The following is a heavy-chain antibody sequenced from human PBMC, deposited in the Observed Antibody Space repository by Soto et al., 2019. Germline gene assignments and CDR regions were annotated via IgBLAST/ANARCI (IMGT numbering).Heavy chain of an antibody. CDR2: ISHSGTT. CDR3: ARVTMVIRDSDHFGVDV. Sequence: TLSLTCLVSGFPISSTYSWGWIRQPPGKGLEWIGSISHSGTTSYSPSLTSRVSISVDTSKNQVSLKLTSVTAADTAVYFCARVTMVIRDSDHFGVDVWGHGTTVTVSS. J-gene: IGHJ6*02. D-gene: IGHD4-17*01. CDR1: GFPISSTYS. V-gene: IGHV4-38-2*02.